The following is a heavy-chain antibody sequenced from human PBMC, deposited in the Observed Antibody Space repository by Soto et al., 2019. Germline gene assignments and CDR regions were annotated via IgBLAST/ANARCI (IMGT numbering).Heavy chain of an antibody. Sequence: EVQLLESGGGLVQPGGSLRLSCAASGFTFSSYAMSWVRQTPGKGLEWVSGISGGGGNTYYADSVTGRFTISRDNSRNTLYLHMSSLRAADTAIYYCAKDRGAGGRFSGIAVAGIPSWGQGTLVTVSS. CDR1: GFTFSSYA. CDR2: ISGGGGNT. J-gene: IGHJ5*02. CDR3: AKDRGAGGRFSGIAVAGIPS. V-gene: IGHV3-23*01. D-gene: IGHD6-19*01.